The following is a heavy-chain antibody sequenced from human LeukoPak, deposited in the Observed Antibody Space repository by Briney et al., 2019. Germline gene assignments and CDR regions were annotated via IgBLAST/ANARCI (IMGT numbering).Heavy chain of an antibody. CDR1: GFTFGSYA. CDR2: ISSSGIGT. Sequence: GGSLRLSCAASGFTFGSYAVSWVRQAPGQGLEWVSSISSSGIGTYYADSVKGRFTLSRDNSKNTLYLQMNSLRAEDTAVYYCARGGSTGPLDSWGQGTLVTVSS. V-gene: IGHV3-23*01. CDR3: ARGGSTGPLDS. J-gene: IGHJ4*02. D-gene: IGHD1-14*01.